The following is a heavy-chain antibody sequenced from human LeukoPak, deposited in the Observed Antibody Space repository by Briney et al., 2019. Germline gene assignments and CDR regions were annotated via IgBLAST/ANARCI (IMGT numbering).Heavy chain of an antibody. V-gene: IGHV3-21*01. J-gene: IGHJ4*02. Sequence: PGGSLRLSCAASGFTFSSYSMNWVRQAPGKGLEWVSSISSSSSYIYYADSVKGRFTISRDNAKNPLYLQMNSLRAEDTAVYYCARDGGELRNFDYWGQGTLVTVSS. CDR1: GFTFSSYS. D-gene: IGHD1-26*01. CDR3: ARDGGELRNFDY. CDR2: ISSSSSYI.